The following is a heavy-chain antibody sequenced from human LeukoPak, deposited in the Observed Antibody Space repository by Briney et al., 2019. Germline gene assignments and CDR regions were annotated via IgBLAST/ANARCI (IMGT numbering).Heavy chain of an antibody. V-gene: IGHV3-48*02. CDR3: ASGGQSAYYLVRGVNSYY. CDR2: ISSSSSTI. J-gene: IGHJ4*02. CDR1: GFTFSSYS. Sequence: GGSLRLSCAASGFTFSSYSMNWVRQAPGEGLEWVSYISSSSSTIYYADSVKGRFTISRDNAKNSLYLQMNSLRDEDTAVYYCASGGQSAYYLVRGVNSYYWGQGTLVTVSS. D-gene: IGHD3-10*02.